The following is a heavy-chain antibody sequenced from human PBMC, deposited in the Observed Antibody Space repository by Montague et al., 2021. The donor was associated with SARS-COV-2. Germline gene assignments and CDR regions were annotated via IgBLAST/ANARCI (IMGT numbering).Heavy chain of an antibody. CDR3: AGDITLGMDV. V-gene: IGHV4-38-2*02. CDR2: IEYSGST. J-gene: IGHJ6*02. CDR1: GYSISSGYH. Sequence: SETLSLTCIVSGYSISSGYHWGWVRQTPGKGLEWLGFIEYSGSTYYNPSLKTRVTMSLDTSKNQFSLKLTSVTAADTALYYCAGDITLGMDVWGRGTTVTVSS.